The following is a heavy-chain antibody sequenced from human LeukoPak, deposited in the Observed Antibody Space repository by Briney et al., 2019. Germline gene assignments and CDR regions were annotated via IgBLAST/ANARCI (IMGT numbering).Heavy chain of an antibody. CDR1: GGSFRGYY. J-gene: IGHJ4*02. D-gene: IGHD3-22*01. CDR2: INHSGST. V-gene: IGHV4-34*01. CDR3: ARRVYYWFIDY. Sequence: SETLSLTCAVYGGSFRGYYWSWIPQPPGKGLEWIGEINHSGSTNYNTSLKSRVTISVDTSKNQFSLKLSSVTAADTAVYYCARRVYYWFIDYWGQGTLVTVSS.